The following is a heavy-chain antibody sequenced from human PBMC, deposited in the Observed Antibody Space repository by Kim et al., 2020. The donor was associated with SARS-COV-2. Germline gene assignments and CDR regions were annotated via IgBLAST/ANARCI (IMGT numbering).Heavy chain of an antibody. CDR2: ISPGGGST. CDR1: RFTFGSYV. Sequence: GGSLRLSCAASRFTFGSYVMSWVRQAPGKGLEWVSTISPGGGSTYYGDPVKGRFTISRDNSKNTLYLQMSSLRADDTAFYYCVRTGNYDSSPYKWGQGTL. CDR3: VRTGNYDSSPYK. J-gene: IGHJ4*02. D-gene: IGHD3-16*01. V-gene: IGHV3-23*01.